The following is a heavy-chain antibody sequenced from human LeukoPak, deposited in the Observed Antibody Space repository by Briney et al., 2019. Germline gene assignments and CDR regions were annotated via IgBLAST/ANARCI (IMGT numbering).Heavy chain of an antibody. D-gene: IGHD4-23*01. CDR3: ARDYDGYGGNSDNWFAP. CDR2: INSDGSST. V-gene: IGHV3-74*01. Sequence: GGSLRLSCAASGFTFSSYWMHWVRQAPGKGLVWVSRINSDGSSTSYADSVKGRFTISRDNAKNTLYLQVNSLRAEDTAVYYCARDYDGYGGNSDNWFAPWGQGTLVTVSS. CDR1: GFTFSSYW. J-gene: IGHJ5*02.